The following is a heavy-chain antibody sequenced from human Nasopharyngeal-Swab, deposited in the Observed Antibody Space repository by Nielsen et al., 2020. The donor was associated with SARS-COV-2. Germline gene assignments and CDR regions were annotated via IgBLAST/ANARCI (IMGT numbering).Heavy chain of an antibody. J-gene: IGHJ3*02. CDR1: GFTVSGYY. CDR3: ARKVALDI. CDR2: INPGGAVI. Sequence: GESLKISCAASGFTVSGYYISWIRQAPGKGLEWIAYINPGGAVIAYADSVQGRFSISRDSATNSVYLQMNSLRTDDTAVYFCARKVALDIWGQGTVVTVSS. V-gene: IGHV3-11*01.